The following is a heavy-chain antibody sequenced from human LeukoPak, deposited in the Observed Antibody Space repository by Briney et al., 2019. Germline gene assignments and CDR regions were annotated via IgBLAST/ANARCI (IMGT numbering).Heavy chain of an antibody. V-gene: IGHV5-51*01. CDR3: ARLSEYYFDY. Sequence: PGESLKISCKGSGYRFTSYWIGWVRQMPGKGLEWMGIIYPSDSDTRYSPSFQGQVSISADKSISTAYLQWSSLKASDTAMYYCARLSEYYFDYWGQGTLVTVSS. CDR1: GYRFTSYW. CDR2: IYPSDSDT. J-gene: IGHJ4*02.